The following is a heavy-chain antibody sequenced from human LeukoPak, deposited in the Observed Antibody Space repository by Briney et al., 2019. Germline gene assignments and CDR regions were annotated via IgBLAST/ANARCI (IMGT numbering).Heavy chain of an antibody. CDR3: ARERQWLDENWFDP. D-gene: IGHD6-19*01. CDR2: IYYSGNT. CDR1: GVSISSSNSY. J-gene: IGHJ5*02. V-gene: IGHV4-39*07. Sequence: SETLSLTCTVSGVSISSSNSYWGWIRQPPGKGLEWIGSIYYSGNTYYNASLKSQVSISIDTSKNQFSLKLSSVTAADTAVYYCARERQWLDENWFDPWGQGTLVTVSS.